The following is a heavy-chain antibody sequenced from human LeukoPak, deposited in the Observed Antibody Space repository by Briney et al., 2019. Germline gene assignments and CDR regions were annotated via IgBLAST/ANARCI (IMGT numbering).Heavy chain of an antibody. J-gene: IGHJ4*02. CDR3: ARDTVGDGYNTDFDY. CDR2: ISAYNGNT. Sequence: GASVKVSCKASGYTFTCYYMHWVRQAPGQGLEWMGWISAYNGNTNYAQKLQGRVTMTTDTSTSTAYMELRSLRSDDTAVYYCARDTVGDGYNTDFDYWGQGTLVTVSS. V-gene: IGHV1-18*04. D-gene: IGHD5-24*01. CDR1: GYTFTCYY.